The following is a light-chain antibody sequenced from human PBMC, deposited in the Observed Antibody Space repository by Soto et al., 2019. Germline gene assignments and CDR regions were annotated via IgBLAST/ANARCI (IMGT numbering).Light chain of an antibody. Sequence: QSALTQPPSVSAAPGQTVTISCSGSSSNIGNNYVSWYQQLPGTAPKLLIYDNNRRPSGIPDRFSDSKSGTSATLGITGLQTGDEADYFCATWDDSLSAVLFGGGTKLTVL. V-gene: IGLV1-51*01. CDR3: ATWDDSLSAVL. CDR2: DNN. J-gene: IGLJ2*01. CDR1: SSNIGNNY.